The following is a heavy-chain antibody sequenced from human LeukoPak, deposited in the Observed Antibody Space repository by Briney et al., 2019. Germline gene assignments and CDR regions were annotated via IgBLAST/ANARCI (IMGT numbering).Heavy chain of an antibody. Sequence: ASVKVSCKASGYTFTSYAMHWVRQAPGQRLEWMGWINAGNGNTKYSQKFQGRVTITRDISASTAYMELSSLRSEDTAVYYCARGRRAGVGALDYWGQGTLVTVPS. CDR2: INAGNGNT. CDR1: GYTFTSYA. V-gene: IGHV1-3*01. CDR3: ARGRRAGVGALDY. J-gene: IGHJ4*02. D-gene: IGHD1-26*01.